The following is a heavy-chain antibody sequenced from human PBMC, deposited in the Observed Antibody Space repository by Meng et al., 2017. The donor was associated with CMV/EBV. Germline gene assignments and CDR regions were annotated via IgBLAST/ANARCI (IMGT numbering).Heavy chain of an antibody. CDR3: ARVEPGMATMQYYFDY. V-gene: IGHV4-61*01. Sequence: SETLSLTCTVSGGSVSSGSYYWSWIRQPPGKGLEWIGYIYYSGSTTYNPSLKSRVTISVDTSKNQFSLKLSSVTAADTAVYYCARVEPGMATMQYYFDYWGQGTLVTVSS. CDR1: GGSVSSGSYY. D-gene: IGHD5-24*01. CDR2: IYYSGST. J-gene: IGHJ4*02.